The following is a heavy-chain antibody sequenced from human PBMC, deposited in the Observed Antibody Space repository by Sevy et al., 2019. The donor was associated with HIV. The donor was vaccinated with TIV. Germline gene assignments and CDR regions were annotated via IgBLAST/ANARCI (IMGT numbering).Heavy chain of an antibody. CDR1: GFTFSEYY. V-gene: IGHV3-11*01. CDR3: ARGSSGGYFDY. J-gene: IGHJ4*02. CDR2: ISTRGTTT. Sequence: GGSLRLSCAASGFTFSEYYMSWIRQPPGKGLEWGSYISTRGTTTYYADSVRGRLAISRDRANNSLYLQVNSLRAEDTAVYFCARGSSGGYFDYWGQGTLVTVSS. D-gene: IGHD2-15*01.